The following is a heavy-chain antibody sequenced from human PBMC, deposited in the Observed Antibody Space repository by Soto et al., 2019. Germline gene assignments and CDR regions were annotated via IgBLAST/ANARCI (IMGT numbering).Heavy chain of an antibody. CDR2: IYYSGST. CDR3: ARQPRSYYYDSSGQLYDY. D-gene: IGHD3-22*01. J-gene: IGHJ4*02. CDR1: GGSISSSSYY. V-gene: IGHV4-39*01. Sequence: QLQLQESGPGLVKPSETLSLTCTVSGGSISSSSYYWGWIRQPPGKGLEWIGSIYYSGSTYYNPSLKSRVTISVDTSKNQFSLKLSSVTAADTAVYYCARQPRSYYYDSSGQLYDYWGQGTLVTVSS.